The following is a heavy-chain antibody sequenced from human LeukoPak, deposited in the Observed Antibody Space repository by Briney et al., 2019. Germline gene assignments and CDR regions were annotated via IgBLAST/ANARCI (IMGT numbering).Heavy chain of an antibody. V-gene: IGHV4-59*01. CDR3: ARFCNYYDSSGYYYGFDP. J-gene: IGHJ5*02. CDR1: GVSISSYY. D-gene: IGHD3-22*01. CDR2: IYYSGST. Sequence: PSETLSLTCTVSGVSISSYYWSWIRQPPGKGLEWIGYIYYSGSTNYNPSLKSRVTISVDTSKNQFSLKLSSVTAADTAVYYCARFCNYYDSSGYYYGFDPWGQGTLVTVSS.